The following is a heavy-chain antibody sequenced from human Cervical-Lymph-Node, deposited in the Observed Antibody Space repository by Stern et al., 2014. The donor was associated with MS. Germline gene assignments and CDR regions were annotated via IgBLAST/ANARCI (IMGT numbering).Heavy chain of an antibody. Sequence: QVQLVQSGAEAKKPGSSVKVSCKASGVSFSNSSITWVRPAPGQGLEWVGGIIPLFGRTHYAQMFPGRVTITADESTITSYMELSSLRSEDTAVYYCARGGLYYYYSGMDVWGQGTTVTVTS. CDR3: ARGGLYYYYSGMDV. CDR2: IIPLFGRT. V-gene: IGHV1-69*01. CDR1: GVSFSNSS. J-gene: IGHJ6*02.